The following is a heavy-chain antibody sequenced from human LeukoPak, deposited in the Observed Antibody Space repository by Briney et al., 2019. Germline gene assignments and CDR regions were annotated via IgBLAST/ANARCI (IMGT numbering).Heavy chain of an antibody. CDR2: IKQEGSEK. J-gene: IGHJ6*03. Sequence: GGSLRLSCAASGFTFSSYWMSWVRQAPGKGLEWVANIKQEGSEKYYVDSVKGRFTISRDNAKNSRYLQMNSLRAEDTAVYYCARDKDTIFGVVTSTGYYYMDVWGKGTTVTVSS. CDR3: ARDKDTIFGVVTSTGYYYMDV. V-gene: IGHV3-7*01. CDR1: GFTFSSYW. D-gene: IGHD3-3*01.